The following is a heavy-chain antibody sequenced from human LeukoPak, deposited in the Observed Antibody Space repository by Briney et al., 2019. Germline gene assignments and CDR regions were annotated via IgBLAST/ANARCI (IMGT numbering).Heavy chain of an antibody. Sequence: SETLSLTCAVSGGSFSGYYWTWIRQPPGKGLEWIGEINHSGSANYNPSLKSRVTMSVDTSKNQFSLKLSSVTAADTAVYYCARDPVRYCSSTSCPHFDYWGQGTLVTVSS. CDR1: GGSFSGYY. CDR3: ARDPVRYCSSTSCPHFDY. V-gene: IGHV4-34*01. CDR2: INHSGSA. J-gene: IGHJ4*02. D-gene: IGHD2-2*01.